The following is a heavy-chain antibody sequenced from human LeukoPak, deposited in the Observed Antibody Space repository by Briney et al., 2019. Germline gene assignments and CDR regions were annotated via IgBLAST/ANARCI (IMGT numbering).Heavy chain of an antibody. Sequence: GGSLRLSCAASGFTFSSYAMHWVRQAPGKGLEYVSAISSNGGSTYYANSVKGRFTISRDNSKNTLYLQMGSLRAEDMAVYYCARVGRRIAVAGRSYYMDVWGKGTTVTVSS. D-gene: IGHD6-19*01. CDR2: ISSNGGST. CDR1: GFTFSSYA. J-gene: IGHJ6*03. CDR3: ARVGRRIAVAGRSYYMDV. V-gene: IGHV3-64*01.